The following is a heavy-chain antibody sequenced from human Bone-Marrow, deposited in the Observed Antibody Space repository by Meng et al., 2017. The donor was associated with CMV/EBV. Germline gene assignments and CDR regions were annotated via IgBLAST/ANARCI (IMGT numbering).Heavy chain of an antibody. D-gene: IGHD3-3*01. CDR3: ARDGSGYDFWSGYYTGLGFDP. J-gene: IGHJ5*02. CDR1: GFTFSSYE. V-gene: IGHV3-48*03. Sequence: GESLKISCAASGFTFSSYEMNWVRQAPGKGLEWVSYISSSGSTIYYADSVKGRFTISRDNAKNSLYLQMNSLRAEDTAVYYCARDGSGYDFWSGYYTGLGFDPWGRGTLVTVSS. CDR2: ISSSGSTI.